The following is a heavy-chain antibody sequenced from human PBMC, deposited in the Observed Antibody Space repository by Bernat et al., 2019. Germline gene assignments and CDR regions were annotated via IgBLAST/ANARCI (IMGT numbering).Heavy chain of an antibody. V-gene: IGHV1-3*01. CDR1: GYTFTSYA. D-gene: IGHD7-27*01. Sequence: QVQLVQSGAEVKKPGASVKVSCKASGYTFTSYAMHWVRQAPGQRLEWMGWINAGNGNTKYSQKFQGRVTITRDTSASTAYMELSSLRSEDTAVYYCARGLGNWGTGGAFDIWGQGTMVTVSS. CDR2: INAGNGNT. CDR3: ARGLGNWGTGGAFDI. J-gene: IGHJ3*02.